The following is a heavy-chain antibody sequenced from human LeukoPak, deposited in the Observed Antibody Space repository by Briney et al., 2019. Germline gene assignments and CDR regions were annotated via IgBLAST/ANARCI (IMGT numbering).Heavy chain of an antibody. J-gene: IGHJ6*03. CDR3: AREVPGRGPGVIPSYYYYMDV. CDR2: IYTSGST. Sequence: SETLSLTCTVSGGSISSYYWSWIRQPAGKGLEWIGRIYTSGSTNYNPSLKSRVTMSVDTSKNQFSLKLSSVTAADTAVYYCAREVPGRGPGVIPSYYYYMDVWGKGTTVTVSS. D-gene: IGHD3-16*02. V-gene: IGHV4-4*07. CDR1: GGSISSYY.